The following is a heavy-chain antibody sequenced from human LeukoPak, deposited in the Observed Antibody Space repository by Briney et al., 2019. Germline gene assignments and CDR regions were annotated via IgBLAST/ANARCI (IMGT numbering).Heavy chain of an antibody. CDR3: ARDRSQDRYYYSGMDV. CDR2: IYTSGST. CDR1: GGSVSSGSYY. J-gene: IGHJ6*04. D-gene: IGHD2-15*01. Sequence: SETLSLTCTVSGGSVSSGSYYWSWIRQPAGKGLEWIGRIYTSGSTNYNPSLKSRVTISVDTSKDQFSLKLTSVTAADTAVYYCARDRSQDRYYYSGMDVWGKGTTVTVAS. V-gene: IGHV4-61*10.